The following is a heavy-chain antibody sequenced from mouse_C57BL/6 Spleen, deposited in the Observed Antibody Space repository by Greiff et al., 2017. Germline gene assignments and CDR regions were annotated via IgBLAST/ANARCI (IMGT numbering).Heavy chain of an antibody. CDR1: GYAFTNYL. Sequence: QVQLQQSGAELVRPGTSVKVSCKASGYAFTNYLIEWVKQRPGQGLEWIGVINPGSGGTNYNEKFKGKATLTADKSASTAYMELSSLTSEDSAVYCCASPIYDEGNAYWGQGTLVTVSA. V-gene: IGHV1-54*01. CDR2: INPGSGGT. D-gene: IGHD2-4*01. J-gene: IGHJ3*01. CDR3: ASPIYDEGNAY.